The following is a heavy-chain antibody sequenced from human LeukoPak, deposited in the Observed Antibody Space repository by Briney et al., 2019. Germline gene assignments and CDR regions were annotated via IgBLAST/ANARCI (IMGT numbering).Heavy chain of an antibody. V-gene: IGHV3-23*01. CDR3: AKDPYYYDSSGCPYGMDV. CDR1: GFTFSSYA. CDR2: ISGSGGST. J-gene: IGHJ6*02. D-gene: IGHD3-22*01. Sequence: PGGSLRLSCAASGFTFSSYAMSWVRQAPGKGLEWVSAISGSGGSTYYADSVKGRFTISRDNSKNTLYLQMNSLRAEDTAVYYCAKDPYYYDSSGCPYGMDVWGQGTTVTVS.